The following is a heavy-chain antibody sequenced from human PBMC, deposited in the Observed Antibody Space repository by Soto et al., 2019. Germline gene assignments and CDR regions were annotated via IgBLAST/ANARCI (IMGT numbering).Heavy chain of an antibody. CDR3: ARANYGSGSYYANWFDP. V-gene: IGHV1-69*02. D-gene: IGHD3-10*01. CDR1: GGTFSSYT. J-gene: IGHJ5*02. CDR2: IIPILGIA. Sequence: QVQLVQSGAEVKKPGSSVKVSCKASGGTFSSYTISWVRQAPGQGLEWMGRIIPILGIANYAQKFQGRVTITAAKSTSTAYMELSSLRSEDTAVYYCARANYGSGSYYANWFDPWGQGTLVTVSS.